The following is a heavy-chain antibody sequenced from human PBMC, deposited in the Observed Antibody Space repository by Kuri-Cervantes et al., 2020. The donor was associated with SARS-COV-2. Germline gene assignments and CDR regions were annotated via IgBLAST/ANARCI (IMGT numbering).Heavy chain of an antibody. V-gene: IGHV4-31*02. CDR3: AREDLSVVVPAAFFDY. CDR2: IYYNGST. J-gene: IGHJ4*02. Sequence: LRLSCAVSGVSVTTFGSYWTWIRQPPGKGLEWVGYIYYNGSTYYNPSLRSRVIVSVDRSKNQFSLKLSSVTAADTAVYYCAREDLSVVVPAAFFDYWGQGTLVTVSS. CDR1: GVSVTTFGSY. D-gene: IGHD2-2*01.